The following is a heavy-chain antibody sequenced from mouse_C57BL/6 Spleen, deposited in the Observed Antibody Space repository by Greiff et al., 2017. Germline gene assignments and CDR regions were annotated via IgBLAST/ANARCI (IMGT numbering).Heavy chain of an antibody. J-gene: IGHJ2*01. CDR2: IDPEDGDT. D-gene: IGHD1-1*01. V-gene: IGHV14-2*01. CDR3: AVYYYGSSPHFDY. CDR1: GFNITDYY. Sequence: EVQGVESGAELVKPGASVKLSCTASGFNITDYYMHWVKQRTEQGLAWIGRIDPEDGDTTYAPTFQGKATITADTSSNTSYLQLSILTSEDTAVYYCAVYYYGSSPHFDYWGQGTTLTVSS.